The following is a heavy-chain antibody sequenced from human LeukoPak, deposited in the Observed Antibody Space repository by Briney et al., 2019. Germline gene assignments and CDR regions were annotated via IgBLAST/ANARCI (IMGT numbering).Heavy chain of an antibody. D-gene: IGHD3-22*01. CDR1: GGSISSGSYY. Sequence: SQTLSLTCTVSGGSISSGSYYWSWIRQPAGKGLEWIGRIYSSGSTNYNPSLKSRVTISLETSKNQFSLKLSFVTAADTAVYYCASLTTADAFDIWGQGTMVTVSS. J-gene: IGHJ3*02. CDR2: IYSSGST. V-gene: IGHV4-61*02. CDR3: ASLTTADAFDI.